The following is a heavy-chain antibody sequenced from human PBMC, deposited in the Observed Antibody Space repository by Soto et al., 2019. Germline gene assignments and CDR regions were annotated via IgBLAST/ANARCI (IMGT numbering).Heavy chain of an antibody. J-gene: IGHJ4*02. CDR3: ARGGPVQLWAFDY. CDR1: GASISSYF. Sequence: PSETLSLTCTVPGASISSYFWSWIRQPPGKGLEWVAYVSYSGSPHYNPSLQSRVTVSVDTSKSQFSLEVTSLTAADTAVYYCARGGPVQLWAFDYWGQGSLVTVSS. D-gene: IGHD5-18*01. V-gene: IGHV4-59*01. CDR2: VSYSGSP.